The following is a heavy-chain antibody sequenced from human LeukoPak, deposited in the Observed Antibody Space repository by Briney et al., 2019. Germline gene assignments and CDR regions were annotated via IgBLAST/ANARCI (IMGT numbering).Heavy chain of an antibody. J-gene: IGHJ4*02. Sequence: GGSLRLSCAASGFTFYSYAMSWVRQAPGEGLEWVSAISGSGGSTYYADSVKGRFTISRDNSKNTLYLQMNSLRAEDTAVYYCAKDSLITLNYDFWSGYYSGGYYFDYWGQGTLVTVSS. CDR2: ISGSGGST. D-gene: IGHD3-3*01. CDR1: GFTFYSYA. V-gene: IGHV3-23*01. CDR3: AKDSLITLNYDFWSGYYSGGYYFDY.